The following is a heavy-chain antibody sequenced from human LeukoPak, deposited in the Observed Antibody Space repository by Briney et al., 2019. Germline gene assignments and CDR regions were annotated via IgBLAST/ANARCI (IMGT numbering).Heavy chain of an antibody. CDR1: GFTVSSSY. J-gene: IGHJ3*02. Sequence: GGSLRLSCAASGFTVSSSYMGWIRQAPGKGPEWVSAIRGSGVGTDYVDSVRGRFTISRDNSKNTLYLQMNRLRAEDTAVYYCARDPNGDYIGAFDILGQGTMVTVSS. CDR2: IRGSGVGT. V-gene: IGHV3-53*01. CDR3: ARDPNGDYIGAFDI. D-gene: IGHD4-17*01.